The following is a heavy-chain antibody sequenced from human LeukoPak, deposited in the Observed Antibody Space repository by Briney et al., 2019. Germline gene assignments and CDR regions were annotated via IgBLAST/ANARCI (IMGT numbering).Heavy chain of an antibody. J-gene: IGHJ4*02. CDR3: ARTYSSSPDY. V-gene: IGHV4-39*01. CDR1: GGSISSSSYY. Sequence: SETLSLTCTVPGGSISSSSYYWGWIRQPPGKGLEWIGSIYYSGSTYYNPSLKSRVTISVDTSKNQFSLKLSSVTAADTAVYYCARTYSSSPDYWGQGTLVTVSS. CDR2: IYYSGST. D-gene: IGHD6-13*01.